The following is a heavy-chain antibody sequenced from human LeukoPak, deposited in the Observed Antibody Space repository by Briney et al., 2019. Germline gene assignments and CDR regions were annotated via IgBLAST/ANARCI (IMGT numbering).Heavy chain of an antibody. J-gene: IGHJ4*02. V-gene: IGHV3-7*01. CDR2: INQDGSGK. Sequence: GSLRLSCAASGFTFSSYAMHWVRQAPGKGLEWVANINQDGSGKYYVDSVKGRSTISRDNVYNSVFLQMSSLRVEDTAVYYCAGGTFTIANWGQGTLVTVSS. CDR3: AGGTFTIAN. CDR1: GFTFSSYA. D-gene: IGHD3-10*01.